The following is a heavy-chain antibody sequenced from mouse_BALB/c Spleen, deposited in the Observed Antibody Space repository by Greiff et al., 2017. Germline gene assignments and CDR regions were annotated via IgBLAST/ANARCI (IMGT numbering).Heavy chain of an antibody. V-gene: IGHV2-6-5*01. CDR3: AKQRYYGSYAMDY. CDR1: GFSLTDYG. D-gene: IGHD1-2*01. J-gene: IGHJ4*01. Sequence: VQLQQSGPGLVAPSQSLSITCTVSGFSLTDYGVSWIRQPPGKGLEWLGVIWGGGSTYYNSALKSRLSISKDNSKSQVFLKMNSLQTDDTAMYYCAKQRYYGSYAMDYWGQGTSVTVSS. CDR2: IWGGGST.